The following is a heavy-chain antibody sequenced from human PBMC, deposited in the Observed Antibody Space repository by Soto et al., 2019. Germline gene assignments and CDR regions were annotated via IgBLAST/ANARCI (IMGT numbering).Heavy chain of an antibody. V-gene: IGHV4-31*03. J-gene: IGHJ4*02. CDR1: GGSISSGGYY. Sequence: PSETLSLTCTVSGGSISSGGYYWSWIRQHPGKGLEWIGYIYYSGSTYYNPSLKSRVTISVDTSKNQFSLKLSSVTAADTAVFYCPGEDSSRVSTTYFEFWGQGTLVTVSS. CDR2: IYYSGST. CDR3: PGEDSSRVSTTYFEF. D-gene: IGHD1-1*01.